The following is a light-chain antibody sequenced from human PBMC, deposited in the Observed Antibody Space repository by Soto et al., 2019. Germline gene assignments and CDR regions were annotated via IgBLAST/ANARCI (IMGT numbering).Light chain of an antibody. J-gene: IGLJ2*01. CDR2: GNS. Sequence: QAVVTQPPSVSGAPGQRVTISCTGSSSNIGAGYDVHWYQQLPGTAPKLLIFGNSNRPSGVPDRFSGSKSDTSASLAITGLQAEDEADYYCQSYDIILSALFGGGTKLTVL. V-gene: IGLV1-40*01. CDR1: SSNIGAGYD. CDR3: QSYDIILSAL.